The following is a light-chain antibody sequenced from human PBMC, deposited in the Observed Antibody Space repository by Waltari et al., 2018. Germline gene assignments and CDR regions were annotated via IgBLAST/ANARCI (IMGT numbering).Light chain of an antibody. Sequence: QSVLTQPPSASGTPGPRVTSSCYVTTPTTGNNVVSWYQQPPGTAPKLLIDRSNERPSGVPDRFSGSKSGTSASLAISGPRSEDESDYYCAAWDDSLSAWVFGGGTKLTVL. J-gene: IGLJ3*02. CDR3: AAWDDSLSAWV. V-gene: IGLV1-47*01. CDR1: TPTTGNNV. CDR2: RSN.